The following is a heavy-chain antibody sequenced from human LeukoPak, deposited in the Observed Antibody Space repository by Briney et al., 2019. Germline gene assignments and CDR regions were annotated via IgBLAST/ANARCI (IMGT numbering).Heavy chain of an antibody. J-gene: IGHJ5*02. CDR3: ARKIHGSGSYVWSRSRWFDP. CDR1: GFTFSSYS. D-gene: IGHD3-10*01. V-gene: IGHV3-48*01. CDR2: ITYNSGTI. Sequence: GGSLRLSCAASGFTFSSYSMNWVRQAPGKGLEWVSYITYNSGTIYYTDSVKGRFTISRDNAKNSLYLQINSLRAEDTAVYYCARKIHGSGSYVWSRSRWFDPWGQGTLVTVSS.